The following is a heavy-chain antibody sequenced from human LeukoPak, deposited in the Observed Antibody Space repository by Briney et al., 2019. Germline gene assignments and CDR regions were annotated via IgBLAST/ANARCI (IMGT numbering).Heavy chain of an antibody. CDR2: INPSSGTT. V-gene: IGHV1-46*01. Sequence: ASVKVSCKTSGYTFTRYHIHWVRQAPGQGLEWMGVINPSSGTTTYAQNFQGRVTMTRDTSTITVYMELSSLRSDDTAVYYCAREAIFGVVRVYYLDYWVQGTLVTVS. CDR3: AREAIFGVVRVYYLDY. CDR1: GYTFTRYH. D-gene: IGHD3-3*01. J-gene: IGHJ4*02.